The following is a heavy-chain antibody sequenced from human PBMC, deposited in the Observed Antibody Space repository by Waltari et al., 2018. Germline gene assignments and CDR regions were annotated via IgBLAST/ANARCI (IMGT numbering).Heavy chain of an antibody. D-gene: IGHD3-16*01. V-gene: IGHV4-61*01. Sequence: QVQLQESGPGLVKPSETLSLTCTVSGGSITSDYVSSHYWNWIRQPPGKGLEWIGFFYYNEATNYNPSLKSRVTISGDTSKNQFSLRLTSVTAADTAIYFCARGKPPLDLGVEGYLDVWGKGTTVTVSS. CDR3: ARGKPPLDLGVEGYLDV. CDR1: GGSITSDYVSSHY. CDR2: FYYNEAT. J-gene: IGHJ6*03.